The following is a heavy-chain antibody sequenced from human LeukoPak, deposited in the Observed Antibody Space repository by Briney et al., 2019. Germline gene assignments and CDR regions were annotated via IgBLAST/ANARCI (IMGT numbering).Heavy chain of an antibody. CDR3: ARDRMYYYDSSAKYYFDY. V-gene: IGHV4-4*07. CDR1: GGSISSYY. D-gene: IGHD3-22*01. Sequence: SSETLSLTCTVSGGSISSYYWSWIRQPAGKGLEWIGRIYTSGSTNYNPSLKSRVTMSVDTSKNQFSLKLSSVTAADTAVYYCARDRMYYYDSSAKYYFDYWGQGTLVTVSS. CDR2: IYTSGST. J-gene: IGHJ4*02.